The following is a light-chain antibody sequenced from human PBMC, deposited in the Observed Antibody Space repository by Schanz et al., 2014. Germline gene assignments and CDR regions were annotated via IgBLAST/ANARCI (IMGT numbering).Light chain of an antibody. CDR1: SSDVGGYNY. CDR3: SSYAGNNNLRVL. Sequence: QSALTQPPSASGSPGQSVTISCTGTSSDVGGYNYVSWYQQHPGKAPKLMIYEVSKRPSGVSTRFSGSKSGNTASLTVSGLQAEDEADYYCSSYAGNNNLRVLFGGGTKLTVL. J-gene: IGLJ2*01. V-gene: IGLV2-8*01. CDR2: EVS.